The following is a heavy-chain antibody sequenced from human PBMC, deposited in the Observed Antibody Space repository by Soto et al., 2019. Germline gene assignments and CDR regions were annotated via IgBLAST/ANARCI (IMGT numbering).Heavy chain of an antibody. CDR3: AREEGYSSSPGDYYGMDV. V-gene: IGHV1-69*13. CDR2: IIPIFGTA. J-gene: IGHJ6*02. D-gene: IGHD6-6*01. CDR1: GGTFSSYA. Sequence: GASVKVSCKASGGTFSSYAISWVRQAPGQGLEWMGGIIPIFGTANYAQKFQGRATITADESTSTAYMELSSLRSEDTAVYYCAREEGYSSSPGDYYGMDVWGQGXTVTVYS.